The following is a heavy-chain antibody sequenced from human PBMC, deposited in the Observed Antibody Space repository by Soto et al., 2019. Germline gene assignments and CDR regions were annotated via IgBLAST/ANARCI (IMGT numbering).Heavy chain of an antibody. Sequence: GGSLRLSCAASGFIFENFGMSWVRQAPGKGLEWISSISGSGFKKYYADSVKGRFTISRDNSKSTVYLELDNLSAEDTAVYHCAKNQGVELVPLATVDWFDPWGQGSVVTVSS. V-gene: IGHV3-23*01. CDR1: GFIFENFG. CDR2: ISGSGFKK. D-gene: IGHD1-26*01. J-gene: IGHJ5*02. CDR3: AKNQGVELVPLATVDWFDP.